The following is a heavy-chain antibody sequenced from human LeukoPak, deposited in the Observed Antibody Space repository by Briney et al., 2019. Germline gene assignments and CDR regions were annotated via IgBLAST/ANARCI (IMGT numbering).Heavy chain of an antibody. Sequence: GASLQISCKGSGYSYTSYWIGWVRQMPGKGLEWMGIIYPGDSDTRYSPSFQGQVTISADKSISTAYLQWSSLKASDTAMYYCARHKWELREEGFDYWGQGTLVTVSS. CDR2: IYPGDSDT. J-gene: IGHJ4*02. CDR3: ARHKWELREEGFDY. D-gene: IGHD1-26*01. CDR1: GYSYTSYW. V-gene: IGHV5-51*01.